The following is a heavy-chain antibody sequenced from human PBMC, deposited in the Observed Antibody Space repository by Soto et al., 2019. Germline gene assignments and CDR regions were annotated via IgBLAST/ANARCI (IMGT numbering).Heavy chain of an antibody. CDR1: GGSISSYY. J-gene: IGHJ4*02. V-gene: IGHV4-59*01. CDR3: ARGRQWLVDY. Sequence: QVQLQESGPGLVKPSQTLSLTCTVSGGSISSYYWSWIRQPPGKGLEWIGYIYYSGSTNYNPSLKSRGTVSVDTSKNQVSLKLSAVTAADTAVYYCARGRQWLVDYWGQGTLVTVSS. D-gene: IGHD6-19*01. CDR2: IYYSGST.